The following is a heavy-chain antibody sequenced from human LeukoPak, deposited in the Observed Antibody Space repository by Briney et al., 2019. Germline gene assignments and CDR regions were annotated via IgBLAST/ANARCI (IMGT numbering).Heavy chain of an antibody. D-gene: IGHD4-17*01. J-gene: IGHJ5*02. V-gene: IGHV3-23*01. CDR1: GFTFRNYA. CDR2: IAATSGST. CDR3: AKAAYGDYVNWFDP. Sequence: GGSLRLSCAASGFTFRNYAMNWVRQAPGKGLEWVLSIAATSGSTYYADSVKGRFSISRDNAKNTLYLQMNSLRAEDTALYYCAKAAYGDYVNWFDPWGQGTLVTVSS.